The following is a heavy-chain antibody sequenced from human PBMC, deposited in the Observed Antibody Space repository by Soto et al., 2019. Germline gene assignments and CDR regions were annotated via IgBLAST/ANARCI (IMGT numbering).Heavy chain of an antibody. CDR2: IWYDGSNK. J-gene: IGHJ4*02. V-gene: IGHV3-33*01. D-gene: IGHD3-22*01. Sequence: WRSLRLACASSGFTFSSYGMHWVRQAPGKGLEWVAVIWYDGSNKYYADSVKGRFTISRDNSKNTLYLQMNSLRAEDTAVYYCARDRRYYHSSGSTFAYWGQGTLVTVSS. CDR3: ARDRRYYHSSGSTFAY. CDR1: GFTFSSYG.